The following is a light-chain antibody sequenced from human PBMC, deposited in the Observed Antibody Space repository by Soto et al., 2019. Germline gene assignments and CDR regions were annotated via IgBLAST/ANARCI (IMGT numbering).Light chain of an antibody. CDR2: DVT. CDR1: SSDVGGYNS. CDR3: SSFTSSMTNV. V-gene: IGLV2-14*01. Sequence: QSVLTQPAPGSGSPGPSITISCTGTSSDVGGYNSVSWYQQHPGKAPKLILYDVTDRPSGVSYRFSGSKSGNTASLTISGLQAADEADYFCSSFTSSMTNVFGSGTRSPS. J-gene: IGLJ1*01.